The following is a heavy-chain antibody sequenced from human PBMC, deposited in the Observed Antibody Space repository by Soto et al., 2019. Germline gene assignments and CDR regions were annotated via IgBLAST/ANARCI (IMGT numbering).Heavy chain of an antibody. CDR2: INQDGSEK. CDR1: GFSFSTYL. Sequence: EVQLVDSGGGLVQPGGSLRLSCVASGFSFSTYLMSWVRQAPGKGLEWVANINQDGSEKYYVDSVKGRFTISRDNPKNSRDRQMNSLRAEDTGVYYCARAGGHLLVVAGTFGFWGQGTLVTVSS. CDR3: ARAGGHLLVVAGTFGF. V-gene: IGHV3-7*04. D-gene: IGHD2-15*01. J-gene: IGHJ4*02.